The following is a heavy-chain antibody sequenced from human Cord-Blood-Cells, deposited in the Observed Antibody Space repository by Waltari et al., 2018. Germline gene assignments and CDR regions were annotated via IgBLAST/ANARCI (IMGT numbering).Heavy chain of an antibody. J-gene: IGHJ3*02. CDR2: IYYSGST. CDR3: ASTREYYYDSSGYYNAFDI. D-gene: IGHD3-22*01. Sequence: QLQLQESGPGLVKPSETLSLTCTVSVGSISSSSYYWGWIRQPPGKGLEWIGSIYYSGSTYYNPSLKSRVTISVDTSKNQFSLKLSSVTAADTAVYYCASTREYYYDSSGYYNAFDIWGQGTMVTVSS. V-gene: IGHV4-39*01. CDR1: VGSISSSSYY.